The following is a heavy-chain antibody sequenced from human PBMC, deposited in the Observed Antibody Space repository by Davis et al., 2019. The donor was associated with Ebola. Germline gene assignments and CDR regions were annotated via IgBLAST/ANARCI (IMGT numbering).Heavy chain of an antibody. V-gene: IGHV3-7*03. J-gene: IGHJ6*02. Sequence: GESLKISCAASGFTFSTYYITWVRQAPGKGLEWVATIPHVGSEKYYVDSVYGRFTISRDNSKNTAYLQLNSLKTEDSAVYYCTRLDYGMDVWGQGTTVTVSS. CDR1: GFTFSTYY. CDR3: TRLDYGMDV. CDR2: IPHVGSEK.